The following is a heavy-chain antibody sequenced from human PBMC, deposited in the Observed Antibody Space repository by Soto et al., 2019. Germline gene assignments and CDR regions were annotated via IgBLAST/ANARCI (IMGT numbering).Heavy chain of an antibody. J-gene: IGHJ6*02. CDR2: ISSSSSYI. D-gene: IGHD3-3*01. CDR3: ARGLDFWSAEPGGGMDV. Sequence: ESGGGLVKPGGSLRLSCAASGFTFSSYSMNWVRQAPGKWLEWVSSISSSSSYIYYADSVKGRFTISRDNAKNSLYLQMNSLRAEDTAVYYCARGLDFWSAEPGGGMDVWGQGTTVTVSS. V-gene: IGHV3-21*01. CDR1: GFTFSSYS.